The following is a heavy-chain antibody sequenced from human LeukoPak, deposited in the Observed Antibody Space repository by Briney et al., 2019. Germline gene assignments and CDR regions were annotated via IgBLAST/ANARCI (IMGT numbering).Heavy chain of an antibody. Sequence: PGGSLRHSCAASGFTFSSYGMSWVRQAPGKGLEWVSSISNSGGSTYHADSVKGRFTISRDNSKNTLYLQMNSLRAEDTAVYYCAKCPVITRWLLDYWGQATLVTVSS. CDR2: ISNSGGST. CDR1: GFTFSSYG. CDR3: AKCPVITRWLLDY. D-gene: IGHD3-22*01. V-gene: IGHV3-23*01. J-gene: IGHJ4*02.